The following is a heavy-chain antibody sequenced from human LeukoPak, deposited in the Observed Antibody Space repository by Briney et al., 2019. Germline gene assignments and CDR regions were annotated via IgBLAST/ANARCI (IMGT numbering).Heavy chain of an antibody. D-gene: IGHD2-15*01. CDR1: GFTWDDYG. CDR2: MNWNGGRT. Sequence: PGVSLRLSCAASGFTWDDYGMRWVRQAPGRGLEWLSGMNWNGGRTGYGDSVKGRCTISRDNAKNSLYLQMNSLRAEDTDWYRCARCSGGSCYSGWFDPWGQGTLVTVSS. J-gene: IGHJ5*02. CDR3: ARCSGGSCYSGWFDP. V-gene: IGHV3-20*01.